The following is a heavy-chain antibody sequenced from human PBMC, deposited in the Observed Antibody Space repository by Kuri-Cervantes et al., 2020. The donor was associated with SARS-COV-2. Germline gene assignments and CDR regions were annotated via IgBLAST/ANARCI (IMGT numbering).Heavy chain of an antibody. Sequence: GGSLRLSCAASGFTFSSYAMSWVRQAPGKGLEWVSAISGSGGSTYHADSVKGRFTISRDNSKNTLYLQMNSLRAEDTAVYYCAKGIAVATGYFDYWGQGTLVTVSS. D-gene: IGHD6-19*01. CDR2: ISGSGGST. V-gene: IGHV3-23*01. CDR3: AKGIAVATGYFDY. CDR1: GFTFSSYA. J-gene: IGHJ4*02.